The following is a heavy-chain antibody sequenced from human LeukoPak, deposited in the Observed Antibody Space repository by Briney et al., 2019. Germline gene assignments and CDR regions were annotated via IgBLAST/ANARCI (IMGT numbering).Heavy chain of an antibody. J-gene: IGHJ3*02. V-gene: IGHV4-59*01. CDR1: GGSISSYY. CDR2: IYYSGGT. Sequence: PSETLSLTCTVSGGSISSYYWSWIRQPPGKGLEWIGYIYYSGGTNYNPSLKSRVTISVDTSKNQFSLKLSSVTAADTAVYYCARGGEGAFDIWGQGTMVTVSS. CDR3: ARGGEGAFDI.